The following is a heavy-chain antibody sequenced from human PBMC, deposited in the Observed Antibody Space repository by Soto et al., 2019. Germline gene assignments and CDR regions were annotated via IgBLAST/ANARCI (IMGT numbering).Heavy chain of an antibody. J-gene: IGHJ3*02. CDR1: GYTFTSYY. Sequence: QVQLVQSGAEVKKPGASVKVSCKASGYTFTSYYMHWVRQAPGQGLEWMGTINPSGGSTSYAQKFQGRVTMTRDTSTSTVYMELSSLRSEDTAVYYCARDNPQRDAFDIWGQGTMVTVSS. V-gene: IGHV1-46*03. CDR2: INPSGGST. CDR3: ARDNPQRDAFDI.